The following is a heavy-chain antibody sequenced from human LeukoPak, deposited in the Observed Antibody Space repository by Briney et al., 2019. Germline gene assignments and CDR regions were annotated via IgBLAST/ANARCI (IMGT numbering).Heavy chain of an antibody. D-gene: IGHD2-21*01. CDR1: GGSIDSYS. CDR2: MFISGSA. Sequence: SETLSLTCTISGGSIDSYSWSWIRQPAGEGLEWIGRMFISGSANYNPSLKSRVTLSDDRSKNQFSLKLNSVTAADTAVYFCARERGSVESQFYFDYWGQGALVTVSS. J-gene: IGHJ4*02. V-gene: IGHV4-4*07. CDR3: ARERGSVESQFYFDY.